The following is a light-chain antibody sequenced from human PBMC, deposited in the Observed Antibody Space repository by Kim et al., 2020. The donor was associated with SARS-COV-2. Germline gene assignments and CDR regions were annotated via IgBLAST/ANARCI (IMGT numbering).Light chain of an antibody. CDR2: AAT. J-gene: IGKJ5*01. Sequence: AIQMTQSPSSLSASVGDRVTITCRASQGIRNDLGWYQQKPGKAPKLLIYAATSLQSGVPSRFSGSGSGTDFTLTISSLQPEYFATYYCLQDYNYPSITFGQGTRLEIK. CDR1: QGIRND. V-gene: IGKV1-6*01. CDR3: LQDYNYPSIT.